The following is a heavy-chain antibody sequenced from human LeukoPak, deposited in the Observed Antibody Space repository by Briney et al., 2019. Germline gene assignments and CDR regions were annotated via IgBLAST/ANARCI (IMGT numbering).Heavy chain of an antibody. CDR2: INPNRGGT. J-gene: IGHJ4*02. V-gene: IGHV1-2*02. CDR1: GYTSTGYY. CDR3: AGIAVAGSSVY. Sequence: ASVKVSFKASGYTSTGYYMHWVRQAPGQGLEWMGWINPNRGGTNCAQKFQGRVTMTRETSISTAYMELSRLRSDDTAVYYCAGIAVAGSSVYWGEGTLVTVSS. D-gene: IGHD6-19*01.